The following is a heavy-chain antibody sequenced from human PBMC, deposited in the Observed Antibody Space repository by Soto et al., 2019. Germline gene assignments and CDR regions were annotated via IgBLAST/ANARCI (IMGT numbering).Heavy chain of an antibody. CDR3: STQSWLPSHH. Sequence: GGSLRLSCTASGFNLGNYNVHWVRQAPGEGLKWVAVISYDASTQYFAGSVKGRFTMSRDRSNNTVYVEMNSLRTEDTAIYFCSTQSWLPSHHWGQGALVTSPQ. CDR1: GFNLGNYN. J-gene: IGHJ5*02. V-gene: IGHV3-30*03. CDR2: ISYDASTQ. D-gene: IGHD6-19*01.